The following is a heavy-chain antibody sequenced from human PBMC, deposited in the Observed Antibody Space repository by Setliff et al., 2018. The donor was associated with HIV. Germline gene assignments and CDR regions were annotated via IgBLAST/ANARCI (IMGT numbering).Heavy chain of an antibody. D-gene: IGHD5-18*01. J-gene: IGHJ4*02. CDR3: ARDPGYTSGSTFHFDY. CDR2: INTSGGSA. V-gene: IGHV1-46*01. CDR1: GYTFTSYP. Sequence: ASVKVSCKASGYTFTSYPMHWVRQAPGQGLEWMGVINTSGGSAGYAEKFRGRVAMTRDTSTSTVYMDLRNLSLSSVTAADTAVYFCARDPGYTSGSTFHFDYWGQGTLVTVSS.